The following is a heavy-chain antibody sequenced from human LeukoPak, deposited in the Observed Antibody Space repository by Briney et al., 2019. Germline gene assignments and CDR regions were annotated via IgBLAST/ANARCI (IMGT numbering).Heavy chain of an antibody. D-gene: IGHD1-26*01. Sequence: GGSLRLSCAASGFIVSSTYMSWVRQAPGKGLEWVSIIYCGDSTYYADSVKGRFTISRDNSRNTVYLQMNSLRAEDTAVYYCAKNRVGASGLAEYFEHWGQGTLVAVSS. CDR2: IYCGDST. CDR1: GFIVSSTY. J-gene: IGHJ1*01. CDR3: AKNRVGASGLAEYFEH. V-gene: IGHV3-53*01.